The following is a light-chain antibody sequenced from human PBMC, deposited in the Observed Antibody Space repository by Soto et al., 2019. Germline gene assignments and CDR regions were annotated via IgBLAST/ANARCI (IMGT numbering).Light chain of an antibody. J-gene: IGKJ4*01. CDR2: DAS. CDR1: QGIGSN. Sequence: AIPLTQSPSSLSASVGDRVTITCRASQGIGSNLAWYHQKPGKPPKLLIYDASSLESGVPSRFSGSGFGTDFTLTISSLQPEDFATYYGQQFSFLPVSFGGGTRVEI. V-gene: IGKV1-13*02. CDR3: QQFSFLPVS.